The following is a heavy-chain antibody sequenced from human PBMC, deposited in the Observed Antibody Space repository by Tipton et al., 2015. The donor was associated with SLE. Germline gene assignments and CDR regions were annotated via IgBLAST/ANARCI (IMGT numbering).Heavy chain of an antibody. CDR2: INSDGRIT. V-gene: IGHV3-74*01. CDR3: AKGGTGKFDY. Sequence: GSLRLSCAASGFTFSSYWMHWVRQAPGKGLVWVSRINSDGRITTYADSVKGRFTISRDNSKNMLYLQMNSLRVEDTAVYYCAKGGTGKFDYWGQGTLVTVSS. J-gene: IGHJ4*02. CDR1: GFTFSSYW. D-gene: IGHD7-27*01.